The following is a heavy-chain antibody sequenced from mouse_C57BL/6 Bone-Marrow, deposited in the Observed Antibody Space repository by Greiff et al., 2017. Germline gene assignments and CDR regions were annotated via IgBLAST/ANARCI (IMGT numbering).Heavy chain of an antibody. D-gene: IGHD1-1*01. J-gene: IGHJ1*03. CDR2: IRSKSNNYAT. Sequence: EVQVVESGGGLVQPKGSLKLSCAASGFSFNTYAMNWVRQAPGTGLEWVARIRSKSNNYATYYADSVKDRFTISRDDSESMLYLQMNNLKTEDTAMYYCVRHEDYGSSYDWYFDVWGTGTTVTVSS. CDR1: GFSFNTYA. CDR3: VRHEDYGSSYDWYFDV. V-gene: IGHV10-1*01.